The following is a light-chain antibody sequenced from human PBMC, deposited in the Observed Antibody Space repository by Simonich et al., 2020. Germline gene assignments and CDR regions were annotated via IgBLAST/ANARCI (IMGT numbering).Light chain of an antibody. J-gene: IGKJ1*01. CDR1: QSISSW. V-gene: IGKV1-5*03. Sequence: DIQMTQSPSTLSASVGDRVTITCRASQSISSWLAWYQQKPGKAPKLLIYKASSLESGVPSRFSGSGSGTDFTLTISSLQAEDVAVYYCQQYYSTRTFGQGTKVEIK. CDR2: KAS. CDR3: QQYYSTRT.